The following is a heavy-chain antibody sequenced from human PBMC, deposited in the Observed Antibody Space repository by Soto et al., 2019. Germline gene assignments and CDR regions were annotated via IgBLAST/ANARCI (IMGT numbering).Heavy chain of an antibody. V-gene: IGHV3-30*03. D-gene: IGHD3-3*01. J-gene: IGHJ3*02. CDR3: ARDGDFWSADAFDI. Sequence: GGSLRLSCAASGFTFSSYGMHWVRQAPGKGLEWVAVISYDGSNKYYADSVKGRFTISRDNSKNTLYLQMNSLRAEDTAVYYCARDGDFWSADAFDIWGQGTMVTVSS. CDR2: ISYDGSNK. CDR1: GFTFSSYG.